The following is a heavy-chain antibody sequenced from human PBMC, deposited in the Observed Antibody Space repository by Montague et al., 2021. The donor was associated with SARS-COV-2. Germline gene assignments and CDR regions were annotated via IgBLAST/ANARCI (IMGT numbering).Heavy chain of an antibody. D-gene: IGHD1-26*01. CDR2: TYYTSRWHN. V-gene: IGHV6-1*01. CDR1: GDSASRNGVA. CDR3: ARDGDGWEVPFDF. J-gene: IGHJ4*01. Sequence: CAISGDSASRNGVARTWIRQSPSSRFEYLGRTYYTSRWHNDQAPSVKGRLTVNPDTSKNQFSLHLNSVTPEDTAVYYCARDGDGWEVPFDFWSQGTLVTVSS.